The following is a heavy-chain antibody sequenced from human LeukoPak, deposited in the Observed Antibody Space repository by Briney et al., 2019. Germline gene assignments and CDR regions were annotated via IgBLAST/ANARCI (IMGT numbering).Heavy chain of an antibody. CDR1: GFTFSSYW. J-gene: IGHJ4*02. Sequence: RGSLRLSCAASGFTFSSYWMSWVRQAPGKGLEWVANIKQDGSEKYYVDSVKGRFTISRDNAKNSLYLQMNSLRAEDTAVYYCAREVLYYYDSSGKDYWGQGTLVTVSS. D-gene: IGHD3-22*01. CDR2: IKQDGSEK. V-gene: IGHV3-7*01. CDR3: AREVLYYYDSSGKDY.